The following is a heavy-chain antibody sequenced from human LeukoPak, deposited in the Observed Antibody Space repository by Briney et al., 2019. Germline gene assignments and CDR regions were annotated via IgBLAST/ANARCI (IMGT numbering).Heavy chain of an antibody. CDR1: VGSFSGYY. CDR3: ARGYYDILTGYRYAAFDI. D-gene: IGHD3-9*01. V-gene: IGHV4-34*01. J-gene: IGHJ3*02. Sequence: KTFETLSLTCAVYVGSFSGYYWSWIGQPPGKGLEWIGEINHSGSTNYNPSLKSRVTISVDTSKNQFSLKLSSVTAADTAVYYCARGYYDILTGYRYAAFDIWGQGTMVTVSS. CDR2: INHSGST.